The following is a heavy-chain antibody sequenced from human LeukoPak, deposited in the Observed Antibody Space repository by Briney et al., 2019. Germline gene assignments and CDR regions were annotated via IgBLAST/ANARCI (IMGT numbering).Heavy chain of an antibody. Sequence: SETLSLTCAVSGYSISSGYYWGWIRQPPGKGLEWIGSIYHSGNTYYNPSLKSRVTISVDGSKNQFSLKLSSVTAADTAVYYCARERVGIAVAVGYWGQGTLVTVSS. CDR1: GYSISSGYY. CDR3: ARERVGIAVAVGY. CDR2: IYHSGNT. V-gene: IGHV4-38-2*01. D-gene: IGHD6-19*01. J-gene: IGHJ4*02.